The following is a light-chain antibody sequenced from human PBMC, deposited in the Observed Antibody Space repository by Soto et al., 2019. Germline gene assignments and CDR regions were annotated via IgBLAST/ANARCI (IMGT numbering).Light chain of an antibody. CDR1: STDVGGYNY. CDR2: EVS. J-gene: IGLJ2*01. V-gene: IGLV2-8*01. Sequence: QSVLTQPPSASGSPGQSVTISCTGTSTDVGGYNYVSWYQQHPGKAPKLMIYEVSKRPSGVPDRFSGSKSGNTASLTVSGLQAEDEANYYCSSYADSNNLIFGGGTKVTV. CDR3: SSYADSNNLI.